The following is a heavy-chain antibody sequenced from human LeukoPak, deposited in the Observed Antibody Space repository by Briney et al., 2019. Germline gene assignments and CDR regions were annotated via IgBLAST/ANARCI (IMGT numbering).Heavy chain of an antibody. CDR1: GYSFTNFW. V-gene: IGHV5-51*01. CDR2: IHPTDSDT. Sequence: GESLQISCQGSGYSFTNFWIGWVRQMPGKGLEWLGIIHPTDSDTRYNPSFQGQVTISADKSISTAYLQWSSLEASDTAIYYCATQQDATLSSAAAYWGQGTLLTVSS. CDR3: ATQQDATLSSAAAY. J-gene: IGHJ4*02. D-gene: IGHD6-13*01.